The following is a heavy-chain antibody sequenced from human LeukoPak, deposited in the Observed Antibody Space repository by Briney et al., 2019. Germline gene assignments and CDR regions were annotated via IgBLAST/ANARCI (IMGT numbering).Heavy chain of an antibody. D-gene: IGHD2-2*02. V-gene: IGHV7-4-1*02. J-gene: IGHJ4*02. Sequence: ASVKVSCKASGYTFTNYGITWVRQAPGQGLEWMGWINTNTGNPTYAQAFTGRFVFSLDTSVSTAYLQISSLKAEDTAVYYCARQGPGYCSSTSCYRVDSWGQGTLVTVSS. CDR3: ARQGPGYCSSTSCYRVDS. CDR1: GYTFTNYG. CDR2: INTNTGNP.